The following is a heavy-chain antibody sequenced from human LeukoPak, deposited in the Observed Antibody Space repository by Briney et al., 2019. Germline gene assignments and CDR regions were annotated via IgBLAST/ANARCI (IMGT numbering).Heavy chain of an antibody. CDR1: GGSISSYY. V-gene: IGHV4-59*12. CDR3: ARESANWGGEYYFDY. D-gene: IGHD7-27*01. J-gene: IGHJ4*02. CDR2: IYYTGST. Sequence: PSETLSLTCTISGGSISSYYWSWIRQPPGKGLEWIGYIYYTGSTNHNPSLKSRVTISVDTSKNQFSLKLSSVTASDTAVYYCARESANWGGEYYFDYWGQGTLVTVSS.